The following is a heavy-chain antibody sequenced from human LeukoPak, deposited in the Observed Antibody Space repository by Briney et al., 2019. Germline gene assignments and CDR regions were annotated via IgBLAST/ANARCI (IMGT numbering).Heavy chain of an antibody. CDR3: ARAYYYDSSGYRAEYFQH. J-gene: IGHJ1*01. D-gene: IGHD3-22*01. Sequence: SETLSLTCTVSGGSISSSSYYWGWIRQPPGKGLEWIGSIYYSGSTYYNPSLKSRVTISVDTSKNQFSLKLSSVTAADTAVYYCARAYYYDSSGYRAEYFQHWGQGTLVTVS. CDR1: GGSISSSSYY. V-gene: IGHV4-39*01. CDR2: IYYSGST.